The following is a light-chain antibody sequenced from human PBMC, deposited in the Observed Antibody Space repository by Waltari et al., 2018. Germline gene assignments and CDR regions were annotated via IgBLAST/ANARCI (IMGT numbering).Light chain of an antibody. J-gene: IGLJ2*01. V-gene: IGLV3-1*01. Sequence: SYELTQPPSVSVSPGQTASITCSCYRLGENYVCWYPQNPGQSPVLVIYQLNKRPSGIPERFSGSNSGNTATLTISGTQAMDEADYYCQAWDSSTAHVVFGGGTKLTVL. CDR1: RLGENY. CDR2: QLN. CDR3: QAWDSSTAHVV.